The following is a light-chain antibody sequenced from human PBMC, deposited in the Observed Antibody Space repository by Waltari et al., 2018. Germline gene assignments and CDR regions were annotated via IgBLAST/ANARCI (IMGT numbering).Light chain of an antibody. CDR1: SSDVGGYNY. Sequence: QSALTQPPSASGSPGQSVTISCTGTSSDVGGYNYVSWNQQHPGKAPKLMIYEVSKRPSGVPDRFSGSKSGNTASLTVSGLQAEDEADYYCSSYAGSTLFGGGTKLTVL. V-gene: IGLV2-8*01. J-gene: IGLJ2*01. CDR2: EVS. CDR3: SSYAGSTL.